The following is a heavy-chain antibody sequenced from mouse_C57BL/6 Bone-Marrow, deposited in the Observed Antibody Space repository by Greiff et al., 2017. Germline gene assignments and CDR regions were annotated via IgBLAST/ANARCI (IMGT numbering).Heavy chain of an antibody. V-gene: IGHV1-55*01. CDR3: AIKAMDY. J-gene: IGHJ4*01. Sequence: VQLQQPGAELVKPGASVKMSCTASGYTITSYWITWVKQRPGQGLAWIGDIYPGSGSTNYNEKFKSKATLTVDTTSSTAYMQLSILTSEDSAVYYCAIKAMDYWGQGTSVTVSA. CDR2: IYPGSGST. CDR1: GYTITSYW.